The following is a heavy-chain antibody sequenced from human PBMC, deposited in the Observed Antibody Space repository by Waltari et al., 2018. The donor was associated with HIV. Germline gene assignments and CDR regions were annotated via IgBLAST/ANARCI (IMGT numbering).Heavy chain of an antibody. CDR1: GFIFDDYA. CDR3: AKVGPFGGPVGYDPYYFDY. CDR2: SNWNGGSV. D-gene: IGHD5-12*01. J-gene: IGHJ4*02. Sequence: EVQLVESGGGLVQPGRSLRLSCAASGFIFDDYAMHWVRQAQGKGLEWVAGSNWNGGSVGYADSVKGRFTISRDNAKNSLYLQMDSLKTEDTAVYYCAKVGPFGGPVGYDPYYFDYWGQGTLVTVSS. V-gene: IGHV3-9*01.